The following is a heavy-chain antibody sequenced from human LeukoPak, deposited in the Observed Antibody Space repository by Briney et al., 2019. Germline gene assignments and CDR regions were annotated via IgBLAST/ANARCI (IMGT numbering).Heavy chain of an antibody. D-gene: IGHD3-22*01. V-gene: IGHV1-18*01. CDR3: ARDSYYYDSSGYYFGHDY. CDR2: ISAYNGNT. J-gene: IGHJ4*02. Sequence: ASVKVSCKASGYTFTSYGISWVRQAPGQGLEWMGWISAYNGNTNYAQKLQGRVTMTTDTSTSTAYMELRSLRSDDTAVYYCARDSYYYDSSGYYFGHDYWGQGTLVTVPS. CDR1: GYTFTSYG.